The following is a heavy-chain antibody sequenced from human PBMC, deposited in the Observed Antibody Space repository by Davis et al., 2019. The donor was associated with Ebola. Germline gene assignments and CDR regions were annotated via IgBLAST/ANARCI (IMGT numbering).Heavy chain of an antibody. D-gene: IGHD3-9*01. CDR2: IYASGST. J-gene: IGHJ5*02. V-gene: IGHV4-4*07. Sequence: PSETLSLTCSVSGGSISNYYWSWIRQPADKGLEWIGRIYASGSTNYNPSLKSRVTMSVDTSRNQLSLKLTSVTAADTAVYYCARGVLLGDNRFDPWGQGTLVTVSS. CDR1: GGSISNYY. CDR3: ARGVLLGDNRFDP.